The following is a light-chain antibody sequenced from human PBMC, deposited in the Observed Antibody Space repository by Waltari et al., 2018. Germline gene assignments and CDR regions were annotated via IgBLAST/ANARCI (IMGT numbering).Light chain of an antibody. CDR3: ATWDDILNAYF. J-gene: IGLJ1*01. V-gene: IGLV1-36*01. Sequence: QSVLTQPPSVSEAPRQRVTISCSGSRSNIGTNAVNWYQQVPGKAPKLLIFYDDLLPSGVSDRFAASKSGTSASLAISGLQSEDEADYYCATWDDILNAYFFGPGTKVTVL. CDR2: YDD. CDR1: RSNIGTNA.